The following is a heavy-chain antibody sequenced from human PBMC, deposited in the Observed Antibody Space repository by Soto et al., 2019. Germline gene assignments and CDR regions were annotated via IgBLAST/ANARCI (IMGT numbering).Heavy chain of an antibody. CDR1: GGAISGSAYN. CDR2: VYYSGRP. V-gene: IGHV4-39*01. D-gene: IGHD4-17*01. CDR3: ARVTTNDY. J-gene: IGHJ4*02. Sequence: QLQLQESGPGLVKPSETLSLTCTVSGGAISGSAYNWGWIRQSPGKGLEWIGSVYYSGRPHYNPTLKSRVTMSVDTSQNQFFLKLRPVTAADMAVYYCARVTTNDYWGQGTLFTVSS.